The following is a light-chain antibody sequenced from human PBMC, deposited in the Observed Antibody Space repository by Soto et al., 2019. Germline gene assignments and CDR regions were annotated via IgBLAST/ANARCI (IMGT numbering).Light chain of an antibody. J-gene: IGKJ1*01. CDR1: QSISSW. V-gene: IGKV1-5*03. CDR3: QHYNSYSEA. CDR2: KTS. Sequence: DIQMTQSPSTLPPSVQNRVTITYRASQSISSWLAWYQQKKGKAPKLLIYKTSTLKSGVPSRFRGMGSGTEFTLAISRLQPDDFATYYCQHYNSYSEAFGQGTKVDIK.